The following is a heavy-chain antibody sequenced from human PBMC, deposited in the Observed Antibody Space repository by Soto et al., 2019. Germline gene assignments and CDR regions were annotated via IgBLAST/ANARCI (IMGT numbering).Heavy chain of an antibody. CDR3: ARQVRWDYGGYYYYYMDV. J-gene: IGHJ6*03. D-gene: IGHD4-17*01. V-gene: IGHV4-59*08. CDR2: IYYSGST. CDR1: SDSISSYS. Sequence: QVQLQESGPGLVKPSETLSLTCTVSSDSISSYSWNWIRQPPGKGLEWIGYIYYSGSTNYNPSLKSRGTITVDTSKNQFSLELTPVTAADTAVYYCARQVRWDYGGYYYYYMDVWGTGTTVTVS.